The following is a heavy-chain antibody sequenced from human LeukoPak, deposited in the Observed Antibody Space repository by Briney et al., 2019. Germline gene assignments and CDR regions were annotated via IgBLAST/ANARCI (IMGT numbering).Heavy chain of an antibody. D-gene: IGHD3-22*01. J-gene: IGHJ4*02. CDR3: ASSGLPYYYDSSGYNWAYFDY. Sequence: PSETLSLTCAVYGGSFSGYYWSWIRQPPGKGLEWIGEINHSGSTNYNPSLKSRVTISVDTSKNQFSLKLSSVTAADTAVYYCASSGLPYYYDSSGYNWAYFDYWGQGTLVTVSS. CDR1: GGSFSGYY. CDR2: INHSGST. V-gene: IGHV4-34*01.